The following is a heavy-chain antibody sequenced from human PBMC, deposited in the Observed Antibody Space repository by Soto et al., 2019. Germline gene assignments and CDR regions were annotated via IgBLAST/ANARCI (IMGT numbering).Heavy chain of an antibody. D-gene: IGHD2-2*01. CDR1: GFTVSSNY. CDR3: ARSSEGYFDY. CDR2: IYSGGST. Sequence: EVQLVESGGGLVQPGGSLRLSCAASGFTVSSNYMSWVRQAPGNGLEWVSVIYSGGSTYYADSVKDRFTISKHNSKNTLYLQMNSLRAEDTAVYYCARSSEGYFDYWGQGTLVTVSS. V-gene: IGHV3-53*04. J-gene: IGHJ4*02.